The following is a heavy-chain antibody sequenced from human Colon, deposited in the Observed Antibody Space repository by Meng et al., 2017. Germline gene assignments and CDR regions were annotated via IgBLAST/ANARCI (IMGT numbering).Heavy chain of an antibody. CDR3: ARDAAYYYGSGSYPY. J-gene: IGHJ4*02. CDR1: GYTFTGYY. Sequence: ASVKVSCKASGYTFTGYYMHWVRQAPGQGLEWMGWINPNSGGTNYAQKFQGRVTMTRDTSISTAYMELSRLRSDDTAVYYCARDAAYYYGSGSYPYWGQGTLVTVSS. D-gene: IGHD3-10*01. V-gene: IGHV1-2*02. CDR2: INPNSGGT.